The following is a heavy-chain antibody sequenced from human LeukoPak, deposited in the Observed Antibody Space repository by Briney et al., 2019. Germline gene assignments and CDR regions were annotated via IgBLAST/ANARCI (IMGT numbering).Heavy chain of an antibody. CDR2: IYYSGST. CDR1: GFSISSGGNY. Sequence: PSETLSLTCTVSGFSISSGGNYWSWIRQHPGKGLEWIVYIYYSGSTYYNPSLKSRVTISVDTSKNQFSLKLSSVTAADTAVYYCARVPGTYSSSRNWFDPWGQGTLVTVSS. D-gene: IGHD6-13*01. V-gene: IGHV4-31*03. J-gene: IGHJ5*02. CDR3: ARVPGTYSSSRNWFDP.